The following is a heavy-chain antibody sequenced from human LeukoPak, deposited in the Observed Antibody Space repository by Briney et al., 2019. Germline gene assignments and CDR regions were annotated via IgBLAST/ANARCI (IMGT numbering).Heavy chain of an antibody. D-gene: IGHD4-11*01. CDR2: IRYDGSNK. V-gene: IGHV3-30*02. Sequence: GGSLRLSCAASGFTFSNYGMHWVRRAPGKGLEWVAFIRYDGSNKYYADSVKGRFTISRDNAKNSVYLQMNSLGADDTAVYYCATYSILNAREFRYWGQGTLVTVTS. CDR3: ATYSILNAREFRY. CDR1: GFTFSNYG. J-gene: IGHJ1*01.